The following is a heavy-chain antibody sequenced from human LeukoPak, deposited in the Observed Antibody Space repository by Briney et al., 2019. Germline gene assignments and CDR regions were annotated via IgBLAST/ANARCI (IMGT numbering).Heavy chain of an antibody. CDR1: GFTFSSYW. J-gene: IGHJ5*02. V-gene: IGHV3-49*04. D-gene: IGHD1-1*01. Sequence: GGSLRLSCAASGFTFSSYWMHWVRQAPGKGLEWVGFIRSKPHGGTTEYAASVKGRFTISRDDSKSIAYLQMNSLETEDTAVYYCTAHYHGKNWFDPWSQGTLVTVSS. CDR2: IRSKPHGGTT. CDR3: TAHYHGKNWFDP.